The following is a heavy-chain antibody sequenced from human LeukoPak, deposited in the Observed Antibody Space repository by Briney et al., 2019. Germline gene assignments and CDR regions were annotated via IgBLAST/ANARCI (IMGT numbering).Heavy chain of an antibody. D-gene: IGHD1-26*01. V-gene: IGHV1-46*01. CDR3: ARENREYGMDV. CDR2: INPSSGST. Sequence: GASVKVSCKASGYTFTSYYMHWVRQDPGQGLEWMGIINPSSGSTSYAQKFQGRVTMTRDTSTSTVYMELSSLRSEDTAVYYCARENREYGMDVWGQGTTVTVSS. J-gene: IGHJ6*02. CDR1: GYTFTSYY.